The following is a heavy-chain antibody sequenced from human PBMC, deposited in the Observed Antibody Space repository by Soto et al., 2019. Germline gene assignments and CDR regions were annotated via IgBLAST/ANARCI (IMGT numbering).Heavy chain of an antibody. CDR2: IRSKAYGGTT. J-gene: IGHJ4*02. Sequence: GGSLRLSCTASGFTFGDYAMSWFRQAPGKGLEWVGFIRSKAYGGTTEYAASVKGRFTISRDDSKSIAYLQMNSLKTEDTAVYYCTREQVQWSGWSPIAFDYWGQGTLVTVSS. CDR1: GFTFGDYA. V-gene: IGHV3-49*03. D-gene: IGHD6-19*01. CDR3: TREQVQWSGWSPIAFDY.